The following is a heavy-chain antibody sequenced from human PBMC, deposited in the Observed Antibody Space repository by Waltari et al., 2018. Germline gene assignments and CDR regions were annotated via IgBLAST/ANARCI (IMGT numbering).Heavy chain of an antibody. CDR1: GYTFTGYY. CDR2: INPNSGGT. J-gene: IGHJ5*02. CDR3: AIDFSGYDSIGNWFDP. V-gene: IGHV1-2*02. Sequence: QVQLVQSGAEVKKPGASVKVSCKASGYTFTGYYMHWVRQAPGQGLGWMGWINPNSGGTNYAQKFQGRVTMTRDTSISTAYMELSRLRSDDTAVYYCAIDFSGYDSIGNWFDPWGQGTLVTVSS. D-gene: IGHD5-12*01.